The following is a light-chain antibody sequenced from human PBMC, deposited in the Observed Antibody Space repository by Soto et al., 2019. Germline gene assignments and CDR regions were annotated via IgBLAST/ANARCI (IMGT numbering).Light chain of an antibody. CDR1: QSISTQ. CDR2: GAF. J-gene: IGKJ1*01. CDR3: QQYYSYST. V-gene: IGKV1-5*02. Sequence: DTQLTQSPSTVSASVGDRVTIICRAGQSISTQLAWYQQKPGKEPKLLISGAFSLESGVPSRFSGSGSGTEFALTISSLQPDDFATYYCQQYYSYSTFGQGTKVDIK.